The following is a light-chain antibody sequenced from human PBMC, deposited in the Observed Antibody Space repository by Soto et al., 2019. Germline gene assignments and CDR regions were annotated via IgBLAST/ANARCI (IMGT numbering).Light chain of an antibody. CDR2: EGV. J-gene: IGLJ2*01. V-gene: IGLV2-23*01. Sequence: QSALTQPASVSGSTRQSITSSCTGTSNEIGSYNFVSWYQQQPGKVPKLMIYEGVNRPSGVSNRFSGSQSGNTASLTISGLQAEDEADYYCCSYAGSFTWIFGGGTKLTVL. CDR1: SNEIGSYNF. CDR3: CSYAGSFTWI.